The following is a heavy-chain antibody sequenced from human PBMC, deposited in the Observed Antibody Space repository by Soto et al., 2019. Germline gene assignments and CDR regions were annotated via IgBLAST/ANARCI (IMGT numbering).Heavy chain of an antibody. Sequence: GGSLRLSCAASGFTFDDYAMHWVRQAPGKGLEWVSGISWNSGSIGYADSVKGRFTISRDNAKNSLYLQMNSLRAGDTALYYCAKDGVYCSSTSCHQYYYYYYMDVWGKGTTVTVSS. V-gene: IGHV3-9*01. J-gene: IGHJ6*03. CDR3: AKDGVYCSSTSCHQYYYYYYMDV. CDR2: ISWNSGSI. CDR1: GFTFDDYA. D-gene: IGHD2-2*01.